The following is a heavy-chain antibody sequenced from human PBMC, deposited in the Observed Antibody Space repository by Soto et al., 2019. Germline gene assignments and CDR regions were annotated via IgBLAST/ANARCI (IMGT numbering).Heavy chain of an antibody. D-gene: IGHD6-19*01. CDR3: ARGLGSSGWYSPWDAFDI. Sequence: EVQLVESGGGLVQPGGSLRLSCAVSGFTFSDYWMSWVRQAPGKGLEWVANIKQDGNEKYYVDSVKGRFTISRDNXKXSQXLQMNSLRAEDTAVYYWARGLGSSGWYSPWDAFDIWGQGRMVTVSS. CDR1: GFTFSDYW. V-gene: IGHV3-7*01. J-gene: IGHJ3*02. CDR2: IKQDGNEK.